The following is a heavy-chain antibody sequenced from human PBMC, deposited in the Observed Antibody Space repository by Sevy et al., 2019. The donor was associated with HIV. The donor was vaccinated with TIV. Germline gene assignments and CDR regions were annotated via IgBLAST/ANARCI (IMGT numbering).Heavy chain of an antibody. D-gene: IGHD2-21*01. V-gene: IGHV3-7*01. J-gene: IGHJ4*02. CDR2: IKQDGSEK. CDR1: AFTFSSYW. CDR3: ARDQIDDY. Sequence: GGSLRLSCAASAFTFSSYWMSWVRQAPGKGLEWVANIKQDGSEKYYVDSVKGRFTITRDNAKNSLYLQMNSLRAEDTAVYYCARDQIDDYWGQGTLVTVSS.